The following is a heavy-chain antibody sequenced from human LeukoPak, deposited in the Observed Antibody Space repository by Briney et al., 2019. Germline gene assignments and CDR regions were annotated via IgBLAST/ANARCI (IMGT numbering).Heavy chain of an antibody. J-gene: IGHJ6*02. CDR3: ARGLIKQLAYYYGMDV. Sequence: SQTLSLTCTVSGGSISSGGYYWGWIRQHPGKGLEWIGYIYYSGSTYYNPSLKSRVTISVDTSKNQFSLKLSSVTAADTAVYYCARGLIKQLAYYYGMDVWGQGTTVTVSS. CDR2: IYYSGST. CDR1: GGSISSGGYY. V-gene: IGHV4-31*03. D-gene: IGHD6-13*01.